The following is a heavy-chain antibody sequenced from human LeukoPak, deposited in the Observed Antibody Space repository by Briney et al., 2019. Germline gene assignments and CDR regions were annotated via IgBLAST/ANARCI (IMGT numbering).Heavy chain of an antibody. CDR3: ANAGYCGGDCRFQNDAFDI. V-gene: IGHV3-23*01. CDR1: GFTFSSYA. CDR2: ISSSGGST. Sequence: GGSLRLSCAASGFTFSSYAMSWVRQAPGTGLERDSAISSSGGSTYYADPVNGRFAISSDNPKNTLYLQMNSLRAEDTVVYYCANAGYCGGDCRFQNDAFDIWGQGTMVTVSS. D-gene: IGHD2-21*02. J-gene: IGHJ3*02.